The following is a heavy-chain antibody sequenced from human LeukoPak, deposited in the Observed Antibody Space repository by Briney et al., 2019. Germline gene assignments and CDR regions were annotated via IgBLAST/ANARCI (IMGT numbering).Heavy chain of an antibody. D-gene: IGHD6-13*01. V-gene: IGHV4-39*07. CDR2: INHSGST. CDR3: ARGPPSQQLDQSYYYYGMDV. Sequence: PSETLSLTCTVSGGSISSGGYYWSWIRQPPGKGLEWIGEINHSGSTNYNPSLKSRVTISVDTSKNQFSLKLSSVAAADTAVYYCARGPPSQQLDQSYYYYGMDVWGQGTTVTVSS. CDR1: GGSISSGGYY. J-gene: IGHJ6*02.